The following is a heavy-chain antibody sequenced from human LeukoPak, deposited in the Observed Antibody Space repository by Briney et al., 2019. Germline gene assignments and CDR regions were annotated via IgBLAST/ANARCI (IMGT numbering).Heavy chain of an antibody. D-gene: IGHD3-3*01. CDR3: ARDLISRYDFWSGYYTAGGYYYYYYMDV. V-gene: IGHV1-18*01. CDR2: ISAYNGNT. Sequence: ASVKVSCKASGYTFTSYGISWVRQAPGQGLEWMGWISAYNGNTNYAQKPQGRVTMTTDTSTSTAYMELRSLRSDDTAVYYCARDLISRYDFWSGYYTAGGYYYYYYMDVWGKGTTVTVSS. CDR1: GYTFTSYG. J-gene: IGHJ6*03.